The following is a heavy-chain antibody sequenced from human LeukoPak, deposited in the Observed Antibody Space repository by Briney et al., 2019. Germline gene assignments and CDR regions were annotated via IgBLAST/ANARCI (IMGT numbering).Heavy chain of an antibody. J-gene: IGHJ6*03. D-gene: IGHD6-13*01. CDR3: AKGGSSWYGYYYYYMDV. CDR2: ISYDGSNK. CDR1: GFTFSSYG. V-gene: IGHV3-30*18. Sequence: GGSLRLSCAASGFTFSSYGMHWVRQAPGKGLEWVAVISYDGSNKYYADSVKGRFTISRDNSKNTLYLQMNSLRAEDTAVYYCAKGGSSWYGYYYYYMDVWGKGTTVTVSS.